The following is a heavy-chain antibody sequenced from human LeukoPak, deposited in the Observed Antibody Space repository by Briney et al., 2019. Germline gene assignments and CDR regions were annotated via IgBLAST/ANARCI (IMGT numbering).Heavy chain of an antibody. CDR1: GFTFSSYA. CDR3: AREHSSSSGSVSDY. Sequence: GGSLRLSCAASGFTFSSYAMSWVRQAPGKGLEWVSAISGSGGSTYYADSVKGRFTISRDNAKNSLYLQINSLRDEDTAVYYCAREHSSSSGSVSDYWGQGTPVTVSS. J-gene: IGHJ4*02. D-gene: IGHD6-6*01. CDR2: ISGSGGST. V-gene: IGHV3-23*01.